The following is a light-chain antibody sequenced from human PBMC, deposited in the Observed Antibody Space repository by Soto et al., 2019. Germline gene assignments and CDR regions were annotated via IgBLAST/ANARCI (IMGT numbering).Light chain of an antibody. V-gene: IGKV3-11*01. Sequence: EIVLTQSPATLSLSPGERATLSCRASQSVSSNLAWYQQKPGQAPRLLIYEASNRATGIPARFSGSGSGTDFTLTISSLEPEDFAVYYCQQRSNGPSYTFGQGTKLEI. J-gene: IGKJ2*01. CDR1: QSVSSN. CDR2: EAS. CDR3: QQRSNGPSYT.